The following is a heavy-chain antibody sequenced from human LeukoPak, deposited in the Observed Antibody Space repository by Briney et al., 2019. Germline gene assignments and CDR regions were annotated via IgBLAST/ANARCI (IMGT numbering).Heavy chain of an antibody. CDR3: ARVDTAMVYGY. Sequence: SETLSLTCADYGGSFRGYYWSWIRQPPGKGLEWIGEINHSGSTNYNPSLKSRVTISVDTSKNQFSLKLSSVTAADTAVYYCARVDTAMVYGYWGQGTLVTVSS. D-gene: IGHD5-18*01. CDR2: INHSGST. V-gene: IGHV4-34*01. J-gene: IGHJ4*02. CDR1: GGSFRGYY.